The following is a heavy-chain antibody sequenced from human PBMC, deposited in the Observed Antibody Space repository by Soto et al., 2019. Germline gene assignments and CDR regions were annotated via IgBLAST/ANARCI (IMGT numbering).Heavy chain of an antibody. Sequence: SGKVSCKASGGKLSSYTISWVLQAPGQGLEWMGGIIPIFGTANYAQKFKGRVTITADESTSTAYMELSSLRSEDTAVYYCARDRGSSGYDYWGQGTLVTVSS. J-gene: IGHJ4*02. D-gene: IGHD6-19*01. V-gene: IGHV1-69*13. CDR1: GGKLSSYT. CDR3: ARDRGSSGYDY. CDR2: IIPIFGTA.